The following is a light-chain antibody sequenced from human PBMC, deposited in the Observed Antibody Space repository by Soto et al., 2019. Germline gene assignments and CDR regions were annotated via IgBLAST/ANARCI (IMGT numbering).Light chain of an antibody. CDR2: GAS. CDR1: QDISNF. CDR3: QKCNSAPFT. Sequence: DIQMTQSPSSLSASVGDRVTITCRASQDISNFLVWFQHKPGKVPNLLIYGASTLQSGVPSRFSGSGSGTDFTLTISSLQPEDVATYFCQKCNSAPFTFGPGTTVDIK. V-gene: IGKV1-27*01. J-gene: IGKJ3*01.